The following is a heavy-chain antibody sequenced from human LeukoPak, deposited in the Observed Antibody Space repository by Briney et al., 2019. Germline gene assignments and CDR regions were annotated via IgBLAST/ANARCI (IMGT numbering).Heavy chain of an antibody. CDR1: GGSISSYY. CDR3: ARDRGYSYAFDY. CDR2: IYTSGST. J-gene: IGHJ4*02. V-gene: IGHV4-4*07. D-gene: IGHD5-18*01. Sequence: SETLSLTCTASGGSISSYYWSWIRQPAGKGLEWIGRIYTSGSTNYNPSLKSRVTISIDTSKNQFSLKLNSVTAADTAVHYCARDRGYSYAFDYWGQGTLVTVSS.